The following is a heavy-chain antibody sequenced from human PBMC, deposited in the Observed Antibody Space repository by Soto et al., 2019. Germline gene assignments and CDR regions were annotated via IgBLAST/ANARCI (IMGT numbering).Heavy chain of an antibody. D-gene: IGHD3-16*01. CDR3: ATGALTFGGVLNA. J-gene: IGHJ4*02. V-gene: IGHV1-69*02. Sequence: QVQLVQSGADVKKPGSSVKVSCKASGATFSSSTFTWVRQAPGQGLEWMGRIIPMFGITNSAQKFQGRLGITADESTNTVFMDMSSLRSDDTAIYYCATGALTFGGVLNAWGQGPLVTVSS. CDR2: IIPMFGIT. CDR1: GATFSSST.